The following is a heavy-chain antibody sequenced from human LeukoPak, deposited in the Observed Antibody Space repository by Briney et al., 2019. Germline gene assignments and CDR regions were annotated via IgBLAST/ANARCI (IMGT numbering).Heavy chain of an antibody. CDR1: GSSISSHY. CDR3: ARDRSDYYGSGSYYNDAFDI. Sequence: SETLSLTCTVSGSSISSHYWSWIRQPPGKGLEWIGYIYYSGSTNYNPSLKSRVTISVDTSKNQFSLKLSSVTAADTAVYYCARDRSDYYGSGSYYNDAFDIWGQGTMVTVSS. D-gene: IGHD3-10*01. CDR2: IYYSGST. V-gene: IGHV4-59*11. J-gene: IGHJ3*02.